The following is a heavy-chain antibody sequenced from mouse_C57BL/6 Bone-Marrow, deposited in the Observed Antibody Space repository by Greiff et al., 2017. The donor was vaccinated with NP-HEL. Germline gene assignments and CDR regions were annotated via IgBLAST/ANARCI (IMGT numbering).Heavy chain of an antibody. V-gene: IGHV1-80*01. D-gene: IGHD1-1*01. CDR2: IYPGDGDT. Sequence: QVQLKESGAELVKPGASVKISCKASGYAFSSYWMNWVKQRPGKGLEWIGQIYPGDGDTNYNGKFKGKATLTADKSSSTAYMQLSSLTSEDSAVYFCARGSHYGSSYDWYFDVWGTGTTVTVSS. CDR3: ARGSHYGSSYDWYFDV. J-gene: IGHJ1*03. CDR1: GYAFSSYW.